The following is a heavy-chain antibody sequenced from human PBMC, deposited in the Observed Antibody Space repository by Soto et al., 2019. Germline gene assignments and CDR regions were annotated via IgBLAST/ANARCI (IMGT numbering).Heavy chain of an antibody. CDR1: GGTFSSYA. Sequence: VASVKVSCKASGGTFSSYAISWVRQAPGQGLEWMGGIIPIFGTANYAQKFQGRVTITADKSTSTAYMELSSLRSEDTAVYYCARDLPRIGYCSGGSCYSNFDYWGQGTLVPVSS. J-gene: IGHJ4*02. D-gene: IGHD2-15*01. CDR2: IIPIFGTA. CDR3: ARDLPRIGYCSGGSCYSNFDY. V-gene: IGHV1-69*06.